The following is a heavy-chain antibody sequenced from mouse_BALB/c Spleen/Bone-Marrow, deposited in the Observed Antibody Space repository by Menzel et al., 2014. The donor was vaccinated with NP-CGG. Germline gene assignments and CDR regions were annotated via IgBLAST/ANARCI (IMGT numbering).Heavy chain of an antibody. CDR3: ARHAYYDQTEVSFVY. J-gene: IGHJ3*01. Sequence: EVMLVESGGGLVKPGGSLKLSCAASGFTFSNYGMSWVRQTPEKRLEWVAIISGGGGYTFSSDSVKGRFTISRDNAKNNLYLQLSSQRSEDTAVYYCARHAYYDQTEVSFVYWGQGTLVTVSA. D-gene: IGHD2-4*01. CDR2: ISGGGGYT. V-gene: IGHV5-9-2*01. CDR1: GFTFSNYG.